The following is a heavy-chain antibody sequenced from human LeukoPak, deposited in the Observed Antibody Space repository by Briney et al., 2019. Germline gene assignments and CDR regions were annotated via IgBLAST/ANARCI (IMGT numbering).Heavy chain of an antibody. Sequence: SETLSLTCTVSGGSISSYYWSWIRQPPGKGLEWIGYIYYSGSTNYNPSLKSRVIISVDTSKNQFSLKLSSVTAADTAVYYCARRVIMSAAGVPDTWLDPWGQGILVTVSS. CDR3: ARRVIMSAAGVPDTWLDP. CDR2: IYYSGST. D-gene: IGHD2-8*01. J-gene: IGHJ5*02. V-gene: IGHV4-59*12. CDR1: GGSISSYY.